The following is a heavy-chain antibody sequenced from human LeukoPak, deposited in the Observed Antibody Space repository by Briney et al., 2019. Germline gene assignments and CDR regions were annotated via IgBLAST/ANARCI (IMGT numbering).Heavy chain of an antibody. CDR3: ARDSPGDYYYYYGMDV. CDR1: GFTFSDYY. Sequence: PGGSLRLSCAASGFTFSDYYMSWIRQAPGKGLEWVSYISSSGSTIYYADSVKGRFTISRDNAKNSLYLQMNSLRAEDTAVYYCARDSPGDYYYYYGMDVWGQGTTVTVSS. D-gene: IGHD1-26*01. CDR2: ISSSGSTI. V-gene: IGHV3-11*01. J-gene: IGHJ6*02.